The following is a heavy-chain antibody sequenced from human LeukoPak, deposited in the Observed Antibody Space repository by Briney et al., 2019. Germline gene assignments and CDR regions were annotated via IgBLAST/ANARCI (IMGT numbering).Heavy chain of an antibody. J-gene: IGHJ4*02. CDR3: ARGDGYSSSASCSGN. V-gene: IGHV3-30*02. CDR1: GFTLNTYG. Sequence: GGSLRLSCAASGFTLNTYGMHWVRQAPGKGLEWVAFIRFDGSNKYYADSVKGRFTISRDNSKNTLYLQMKSLRPEDTAVYYCARGDGYSSSASCSGNWGQGTLVTVSS. CDR2: IRFDGSNK. D-gene: IGHD2-2*03.